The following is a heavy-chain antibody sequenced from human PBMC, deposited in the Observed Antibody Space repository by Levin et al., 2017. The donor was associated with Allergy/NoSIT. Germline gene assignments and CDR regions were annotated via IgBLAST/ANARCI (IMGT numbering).Heavy chain of an antibody. D-gene: IGHD7-27*01. J-gene: IGHJ3*01. V-gene: IGHV3-7*01. CDR2: IRQDGSEK. Sequence: GASVKVSCAASGFTFSSYWMSWVRQVPGKGLEWVANIRQDGSEKKYVGSVKGRFTISRDNAKNSVYLQMNSLRVEDTAVYYCAKDNWAQRHIDAFDVWGRGTMVTVSS. CDR1: GFTFSSYW. CDR3: AKDNWAQRHIDAFDV.